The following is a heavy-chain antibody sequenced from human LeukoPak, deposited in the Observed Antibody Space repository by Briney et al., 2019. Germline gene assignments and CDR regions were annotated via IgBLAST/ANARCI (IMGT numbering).Heavy chain of an antibody. J-gene: IGHJ4*02. Sequence: GGSLRLSCAASGFTFDDYTMHWVRQAPGKGLEWVSLISWDGGSTYYADSVKGRFTISRDNSKDSLYLQMNSLRTEDTALYYCAKEGGYSGYDFGGQGTLVTVSS. CDR1: GFTFDDYT. CDR2: ISWDGGST. D-gene: IGHD5-12*01. V-gene: IGHV3-43*01. CDR3: AKEGGYSGYDF.